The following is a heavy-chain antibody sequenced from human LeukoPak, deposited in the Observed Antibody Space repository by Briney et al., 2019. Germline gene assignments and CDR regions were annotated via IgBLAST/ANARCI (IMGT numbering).Heavy chain of an antibody. CDR3: ARDLIDYGDYDRPSNWFDP. CDR1: GGSISSYY. CDR2: IYTSGST. D-gene: IGHD4-17*01. V-gene: IGHV4-4*07. J-gene: IGHJ5*02. Sequence: SETLSLTCTVSGGSISSYYWSWIRQPAGKGLERIGRIYTSGSTNYNPSLKSRVTMSVDTSKNQFSLKLSSVTAADTAVYYCARDLIDYGDYDRPSNWFDPWGQGTLVTVSS.